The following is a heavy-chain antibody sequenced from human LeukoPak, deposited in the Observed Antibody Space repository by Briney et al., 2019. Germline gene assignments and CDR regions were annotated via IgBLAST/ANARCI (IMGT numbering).Heavy chain of an antibody. Sequence: GGSLRLSSAASGFTFSSYGMHWVRQAPGTGLEWVAVISYDGSNKYYADSVKGRFTISRDNSKNTLYLQMNSLRAEDTAVYYCAKDGSSGWTPYYFDYWGQGTLVTVSS. J-gene: IGHJ4*02. D-gene: IGHD6-19*01. CDR3: AKDGSSGWTPYYFDY. CDR1: GFTFSSYG. CDR2: ISYDGSNK. V-gene: IGHV3-30*18.